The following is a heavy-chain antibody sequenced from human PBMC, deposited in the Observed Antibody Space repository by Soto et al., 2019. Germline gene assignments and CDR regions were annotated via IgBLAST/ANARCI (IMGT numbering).Heavy chain of an antibody. Sequence: QVQLQESGPGLVKPSETLSLTCTVPGGSISNYYWTWIRQVPGKRLEWIAHIHNSGNTNSNPSLKSRVTISMDTSKKQISLRLTSVTAADTAMYYCARLQYTVVTPIDMWGQGTMVTVSS. CDR1: GGSISNYY. V-gene: IGHV4-59*01. CDR2: IHNSGNT. D-gene: IGHD2-21*02. CDR3: ARLQYTVVTPIDM. J-gene: IGHJ3*02.